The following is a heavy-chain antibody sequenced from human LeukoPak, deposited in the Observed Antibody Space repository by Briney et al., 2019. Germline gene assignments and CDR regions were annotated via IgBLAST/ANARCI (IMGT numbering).Heavy chain of an antibody. CDR1: GFTFSDYS. V-gene: IGHV3-21*01. CDR2: ISRSSRHV. Sequence: GGTLRLSCAASGFTFSDYSMNWVRHAPGKGLEWVSSISRSSRHVYYAGSAKRRFTISRDNAKNSLYLQMNSLRAEDMAVYFCVRDLMGSGSTTAYLHHWGQGTLVTVSS. CDR3: VRDLMGSGSTTAYLHH. D-gene: IGHD1-1*01. J-gene: IGHJ1*01.